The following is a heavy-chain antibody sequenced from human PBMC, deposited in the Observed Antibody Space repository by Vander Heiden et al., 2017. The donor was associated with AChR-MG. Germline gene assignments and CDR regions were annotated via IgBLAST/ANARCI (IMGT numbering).Heavy chain of an antibody. CDR3: ARDAGRAGLRSPVDY. Sequence: QVQLVESGGGAVQPGRSLRLSCAASGFTFSSYGMHWVRQAPGKGLEWVAVIWYDGSNKYYADSVKGRFTISRDNSKNTLYLQMNSLRAEDTAVYYCARDAGRAGLRSPVDYWGQGTLVTVSS. CDR1: GFTFSSYG. D-gene: IGHD4-17*01. CDR2: IWYDGSNK. J-gene: IGHJ4*02. V-gene: IGHV3-33*01.